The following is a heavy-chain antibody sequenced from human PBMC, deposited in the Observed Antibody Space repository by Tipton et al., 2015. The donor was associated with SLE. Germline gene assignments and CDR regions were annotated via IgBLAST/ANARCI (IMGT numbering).Heavy chain of an antibody. CDR3: ARTPYYGSGSYYAFDY. D-gene: IGHD3-10*01. CDR1: GQSFSDSY. V-gene: IGHV4-34*01. J-gene: IGHJ4*02. Sequence: TLSLTCAVYGQSFSDSYWSWVRQPPGKGLEWIGKISHSGDTIYNPSLKSRITISVDTSKNQFSLKLSSVTAADTAVYYCARTPYYGSGSYYAFDYWGQGTLVTVSS. CDR2: ISHSGDT.